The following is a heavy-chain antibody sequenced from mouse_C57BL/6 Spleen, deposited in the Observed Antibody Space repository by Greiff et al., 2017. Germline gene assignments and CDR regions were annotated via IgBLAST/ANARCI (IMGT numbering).Heavy chain of an antibody. D-gene: IGHD4-1*01. V-gene: IGHV1-72*01. CDR1: GYTFTSYW. J-gene: IGHJ1*03. CDR3: ARELGPLYWYCDV. Sequence: LQQPGASVKLSCKASGYTFTSYWMHWVKQRPGRGLEWIGRIDPNSGGTKYNEKFKSKATLTVDKPSSTAYMQLSGLTSEDSAVYYCARELGPLYWYCDVWGTGTTVTVSS. CDR2: IDPNSGGT.